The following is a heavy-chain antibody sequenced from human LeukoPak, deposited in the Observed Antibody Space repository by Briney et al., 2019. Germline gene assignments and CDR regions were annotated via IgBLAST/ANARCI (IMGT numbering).Heavy chain of an antibody. CDR3: ARLWSTDCSGGSCPHQPNS. J-gene: IGHJ4*02. V-gene: IGHV4-34*01. CDR1: GGSFSAYH. D-gene: IGHD2-15*01. CDR2: IHIGGST. Sequence: KPSETLSLTCAVYGGSFSAYHWGWIRQPPGKGLEWIGSIHIGGSTYYNPSLKSRVTISVDTSKNQFSLNLRSVTAADTAMYYCARLWSTDCSGGSCPHQPNSWGQGTLVTVSS.